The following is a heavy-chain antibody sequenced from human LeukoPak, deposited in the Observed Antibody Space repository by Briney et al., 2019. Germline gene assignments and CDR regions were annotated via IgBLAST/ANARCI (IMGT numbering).Heavy chain of an antibody. CDR1: GYSFTSYW. CDR2: TYGGDSDT. D-gene: IGHD6-13*01. Sequence: GESLKISCKTSGYSFTSYWIAWVRQMPGKGLELMGITYGGDSDTRYSPSFQGQVTISVDRSINTAYLHWSSLKAPDTAMYYCARRGLPSSSGDLSFWYFDLWGRGTLVTVSS. J-gene: IGHJ2*01. V-gene: IGHV5-51*01. CDR3: ARRGLPSSSGDLSFWYFDL.